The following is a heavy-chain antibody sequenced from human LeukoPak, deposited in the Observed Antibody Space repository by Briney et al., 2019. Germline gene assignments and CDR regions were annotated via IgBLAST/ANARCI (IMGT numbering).Heavy chain of an antibody. J-gene: IGHJ3*02. CDR2: FDPEDGET. Sequence: ASVKVSCKVSGYTLTELSMHWVRQAPGKGLEWMGGFDPEDGETIYAQKFQGRVTMTEDTSTDTAYMELSSLTSEDTAVYYCAREARRGVEVKAFDIWGQGTMVTVSS. CDR3: AREARRGVEVKAFDI. V-gene: IGHV1-24*01. D-gene: IGHD1-1*01. CDR1: GYTLTELS.